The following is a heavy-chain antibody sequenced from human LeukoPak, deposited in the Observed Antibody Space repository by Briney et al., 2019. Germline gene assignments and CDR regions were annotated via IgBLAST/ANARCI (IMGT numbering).Heavy chain of an antibody. J-gene: IGHJ6*03. CDR1: GYSISRGYY. V-gene: IGHV4-38-2*02. D-gene: IGHD3-10*01. CDR3: ARSGPYYYHYMDV. CDR2: MYHSGST. Sequence: PSETLSLTCTVSGYSISRGYYWGWVRQPPGKGLEWIGSMYHSGSTYYNPSLKSRVTISVDTSKNQFSLKLSSVAAADTAVYYCARSGPYYYHYMDVWGRGTTVTVSS.